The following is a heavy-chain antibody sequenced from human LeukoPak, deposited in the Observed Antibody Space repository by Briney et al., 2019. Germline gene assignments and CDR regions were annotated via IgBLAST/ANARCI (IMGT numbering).Heavy chain of an antibody. V-gene: IGHV3-23*01. CDR1: GFIFSNSA. Sequence: PGGSLRLSCAASGFIFSNSAMNWVRQVPGKGLEWVSAISGGGSNTLYADSVRGRFTISKDNAKNSLYLQMNSLRAEDTALYHCARNNGMDVWGQGTTVIVSS. CDR3: ARNNGMDV. J-gene: IGHJ6*02. CDR2: ISGGGSNT.